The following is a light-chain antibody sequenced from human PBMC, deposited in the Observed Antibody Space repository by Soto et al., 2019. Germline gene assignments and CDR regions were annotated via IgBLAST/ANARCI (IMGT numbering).Light chain of an antibody. CDR3: QQYGSSPNA. CDR2: GAS. J-gene: IGKJ5*01. Sequence: EIRLTQSPGTLSLSPGERATLSCRASQSVSSSYLVWYQQKPGQAPRLLIYGASSRATGIPDRFSGSGSGTDFTLTISRLEPEDFAVYYCQQYGSSPNAFGQGTRLAIK. V-gene: IGKV3-20*01. CDR1: QSVSSSY.